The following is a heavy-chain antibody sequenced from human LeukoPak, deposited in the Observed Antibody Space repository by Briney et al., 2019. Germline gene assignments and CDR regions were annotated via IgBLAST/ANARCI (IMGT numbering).Heavy chain of an antibody. D-gene: IGHD2-21*02. CDR2: IKSKTDGGTT. CDR1: GFTFSHAR. Sequence: GGSLRLSCAASGFTFSHARMNWVRQAPGKGLEWVGRIKSKTDGGTTDYAAPMRGRFTISRDDSKNTLYLQMNSLTIEDTALYYCTTDAVTAWDYWGQGTLVTVSS. V-gene: IGHV3-15*01. J-gene: IGHJ4*02. CDR3: TTDAVTAWDY.